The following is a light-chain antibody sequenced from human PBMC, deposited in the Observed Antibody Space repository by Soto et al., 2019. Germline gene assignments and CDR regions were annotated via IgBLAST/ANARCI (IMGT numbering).Light chain of an antibody. Sequence: EIVMTQSPATLSVSPGERAALSCRANQSVSSNLAWYQQKPGQAPRLLIHGASTRATGIPARFSGSGSGTEFTLTISSLQSEDFAVYYCQQYNNWPRTFGQGTKLEIK. V-gene: IGKV3-15*01. CDR2: GAS. CDR1: QSVSSN. J-gene: IGKJ2*01. CDR3: QQYNNWPRT.